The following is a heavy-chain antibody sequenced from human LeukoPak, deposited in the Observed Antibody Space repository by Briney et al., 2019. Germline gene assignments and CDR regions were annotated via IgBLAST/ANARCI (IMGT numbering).Heavy chain of an antibody. J-gene: IGHJ5*02. V-gene: IGHV4-34*01. D-gene: IGHD1-26*01. Sequence: SETLSLTCAVDGASLSGFFWNWIRQSPGKGLEWIGEMNQGGGARFNPSLESRVIIAVDTSKNQFTLKVNSVTDADTAVYYCARGSIVGRFDPWGQGTLVTVSS. CDR2: MNQGGGA. CDR1: GASLSGFF. CDR3: ARGSIVGRFDP.